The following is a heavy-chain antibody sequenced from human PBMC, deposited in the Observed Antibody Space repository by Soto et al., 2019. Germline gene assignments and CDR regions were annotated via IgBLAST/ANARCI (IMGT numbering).Heavy chain of an antibody. Sequence: SETLSLTCSVSGASISSYYWSWIRQPPGKGLEWIAYIYYSGSTNYSPSLKSRVTISVDTSKNQFSLKLTSVTAADTAVYYCAREGVSSSWYYYYGMDVWGQGTTVTVSS. CDR1: GASISSYY. CDR2: IYYSGST. V-gene: IGHV4-59*01. D-gene: IGHD6-13*01. J-gene: IGHJ6*02. CDR3: AREGVSSSWYYYYGMDV.